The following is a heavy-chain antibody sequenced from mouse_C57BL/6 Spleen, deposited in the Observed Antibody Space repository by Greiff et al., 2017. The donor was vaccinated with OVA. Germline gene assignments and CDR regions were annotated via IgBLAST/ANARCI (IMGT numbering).Heavy chain of an antibody. J-gene: IGHJ2*01. D-gene: IGHD2-5*01. Sequence: VQLQQSGPELVKPGASVKISCKASGYTFTDYYMNWVKQSHGKSLEWIGDINPNNGGTSYNQKFKGKATLTVDKSSSTAYMELRSLTSEDSAVYYCARWGYSNSDYWGQGTTLTVSS. CDR3: ARWGYSNSDY. V-gene: IGHV1-26*01. CDR1: GYTFTDYY. CDR2: INPNNGGT.